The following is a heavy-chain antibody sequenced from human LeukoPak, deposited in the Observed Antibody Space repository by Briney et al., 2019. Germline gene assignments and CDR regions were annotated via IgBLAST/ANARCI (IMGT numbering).Heavy chain of an antibody. V-gene: IGHV1-69*01. Sequence: SXKVSCKASGGTFISYAISWVRQAPGQGLEWMGGIIPIFGTANYAQKFQGRVTITADESTSTAYMELSSLRSEDTAVYYCAKYYYDSSGYEIPDYWGQGTLVTVSS. CDR2: IIPIFGTA. D-gene: IGHD3-22*01. J-gene: IGHJ4*02. CDR1: GGTFISYA. CDR3: AKYYYDSSGYEIPDY.